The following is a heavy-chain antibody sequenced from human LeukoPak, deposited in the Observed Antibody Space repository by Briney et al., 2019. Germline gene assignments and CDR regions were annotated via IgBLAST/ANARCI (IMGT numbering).Heavy chain of an antibody. CDR1: GSTFSGHL. J-gene: IGHJ4*02. D-gene: IGHD2/OR15-2a*01. CDR2: TAYDGAEK. CDR3: AREGDRHFTFDY. V-gene: IGHV3-30*01. Sequence: GRSLRLSCAAPGSTFSGHLLHWVRQAPGKELEWVGGTAYDGAEKYYADSVRGRFAISRDNSKSTVYLEMNSLRPEDAAVYYCAREGDRHFTFDYWGRGTLVTVSS.